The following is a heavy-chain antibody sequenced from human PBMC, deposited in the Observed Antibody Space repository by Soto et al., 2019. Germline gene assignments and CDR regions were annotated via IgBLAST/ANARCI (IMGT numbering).Heavy chain of an antibody. D-gene: IGHD5-12*01. CDR1: GGSISTYQ. J-gene: IGHJ4*02. Sequence: SETLSLTCSVSGGSISTYQWSWIRQPAGKGLEWIGRIYSSVSTNYSPSLKSRITMSIDTSKNQFSLKMRSVTAADTAMYYCARALAVGSGYTEYWGQGNMVNVSP. CDR3: ARALAVGSGYTEY. V-gene: IGHV4-4*07. CDR2: IYSSVST.